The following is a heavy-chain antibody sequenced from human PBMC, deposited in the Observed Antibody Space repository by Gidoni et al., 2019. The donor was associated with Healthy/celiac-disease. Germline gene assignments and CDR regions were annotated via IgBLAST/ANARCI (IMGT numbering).Heavy chain of an antibody. J-gene: IGHJ4*02. D-gene: IGHD3-3*01. V-gene: IGHV4-59*01. CDR1: GGSISSYY. Sequence: QVQLQESGPGLVQPSEPLSLPCTVPGGSISSYYRTWIRQPPGKGLEWIGYIYYSGSTNYNPSLKSRVTISVDTSKNQFSLKLSSVTAADTAVYYCARGGFLEWFPLDYWGQGTLVTVSS. CDR3: ARGGFLEWFPLDY. CDR2: IYYSGST.